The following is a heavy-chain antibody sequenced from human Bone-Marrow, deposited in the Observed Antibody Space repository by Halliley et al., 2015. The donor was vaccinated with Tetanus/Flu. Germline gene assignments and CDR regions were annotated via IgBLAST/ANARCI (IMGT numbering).Heavy chain of an antibody. J-gene: IGHJ6*04. D-gene: IGHD3-10*01. CDR2: VYYSGRT. V-gene: IGHV4-59*01. Sequence: LEWFGYVYYSGRTGRNPSLSGRVTISVDTSQNQLSLTLNSVTAADTAVYYCARENRGFGRCFDVWDDGTAVIVTS. CDR3: ARENRGFGRCFDV.